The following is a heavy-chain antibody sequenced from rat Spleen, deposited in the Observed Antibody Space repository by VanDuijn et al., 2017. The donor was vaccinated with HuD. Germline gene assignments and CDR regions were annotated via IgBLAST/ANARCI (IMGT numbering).Heavy chain of an antibody. Sequence: EVQLVESGGGLVQPGRSLKLSCAASGFTFSSFAMAWVRQAPKKGLEWVATITSGGINTYYPDSVKGRFTISRDNAKSTLYLQMDSLRSEDTATYYCAKDEDSGDLWGWGQGVMVTVSS. CDR1: GFTFSSFA. CDR2: ITSGGINT. J-gene: IGHJ2*01. CDR3: AKDEDSGDLWG. D-gene: IGHD1-1*01. V-gene: IGHV5-25*01.